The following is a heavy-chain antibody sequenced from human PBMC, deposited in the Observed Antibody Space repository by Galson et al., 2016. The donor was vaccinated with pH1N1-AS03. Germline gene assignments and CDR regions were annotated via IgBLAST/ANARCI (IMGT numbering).Heavy chain of an antibody. CDR3: ARHRQSETYSEPFDI. Sequence: QSGAEVKKPGESLKISCKASGYDFINYWIGWVRQMPGKGLEWMGVIDPRDSDARYSSSFQGQVTISADKSITPAHLQWGSLKASDTGMYFCARHRQSETYSEPFDIWGQGTMVTVSS. D-gene: IGHD2-21*01. CDR2: IDPRDSDA. V-gene: IGHV5-51*01. J-gene: IGHJ3*02. CDR1: GYDFINYW.